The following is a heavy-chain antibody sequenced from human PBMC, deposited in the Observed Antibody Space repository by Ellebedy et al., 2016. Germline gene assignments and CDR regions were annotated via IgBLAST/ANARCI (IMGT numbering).Heavy chain of an antibody. CDR3: ARGYSSGWYASLDAFDI. CDR2: IWYDGSNK. V-gene: IGHV3-33*01. J-gene: IGHJ3*02. CDR1: GFTFSSYG. Sequence: GGSLRLXXAASGFTFSSYGMHWVRQAPGKGLEWVAVIWYDGSNKYYADSVKGRFTISRDNSKNTLYLQMNSLRAEDTAVYYCARGYSSGWYASLDAFDIWGQGTMVTVSS. D-gene: IGHD6-19*01.